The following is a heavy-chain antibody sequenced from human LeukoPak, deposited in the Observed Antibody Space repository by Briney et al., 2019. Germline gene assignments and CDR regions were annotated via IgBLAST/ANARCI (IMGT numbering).Heavy chain of an antibody. CDR3: ARKFDREGAF. CDR2: ISGSPATI. V-gene: IGHV3-11*01. CDR1: GLSFDDYY. D-gene: IGHD5-24*01. Sequence: GGSLRLSCAASGLSFDDYYFNWIRQAPGKGLEWVSHISGSPATIYYADSVKGRFTISRDNAKKLVFLQMNSLRAEDTAVYYCARKFDREGAFWGRGNMV. J-gene: IGHJ4*02.